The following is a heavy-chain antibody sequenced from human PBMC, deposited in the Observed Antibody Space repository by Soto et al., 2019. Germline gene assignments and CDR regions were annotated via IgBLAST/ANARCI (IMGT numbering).Heavy chain of an antibody. V-gene: IGHV3-30-3*01. D-gene: IGHD3-22*01. CDR2: ISYDGSNK. CDR1: GFTFSSYA. Sequence: GGSLRLSCAASGFTFSSYAMHWVRQAPGKGLEWVAVISYDGSNKYYADSVKGRFTISRDNSKNTLYLQMNSLRAEDTAVYYCAREGVGFTYYYDSSGYYQYWGQGTLVTVSS. J-gene: IGHJ4*02. CDR3: AREGVGFTYYYDSSGYYQY.